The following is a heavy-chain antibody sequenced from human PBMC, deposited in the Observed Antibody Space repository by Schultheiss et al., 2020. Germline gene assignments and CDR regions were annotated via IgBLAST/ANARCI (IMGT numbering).Heavy chain of an antibody. CDR2: IYYSGST. D-gene: IGHD6-19*01. CDR3: ARQKYEYGYSSGWYGPPRKWFDP. CDR1: GGSISSSSYY. J-gene: IGHJ5*02. V-gene: IGHV4-39*01. Sequence: SETLSLTCTVSGGSISSSSYYWGWIRQPPGKGLEWIGSIYYSGSTYYNPSLKSRVTISVDTSKNQFSLKLSSVTAADTAVYYCARQKYEYGYSSGWYGPPRKWFDPWGQGTLVTVSS.